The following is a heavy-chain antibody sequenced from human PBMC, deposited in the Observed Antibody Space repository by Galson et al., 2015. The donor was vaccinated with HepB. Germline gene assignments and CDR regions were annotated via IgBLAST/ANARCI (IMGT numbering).Heavy chain of an antibody. J-gene: IGHJ6*02. Sequence: SLRLSCAASGFTVSSNYMSWVRQAPGKGLEWVSVIYSGGNTYYADSVKGRFTISRDNSKNTLYLQMNSLRAEDTAVYYCARDTSSYDFWSGYYNSDYYGMDVWGQGTTVTVSS. CDR1: GFTVSSNY. V-gene: IGHV3-66*02. CDR2: IYSGGNT. CDR3: ARDTSSYDFWSGYYNSDYYGMDV. D-gene: IGHD3-3*01.